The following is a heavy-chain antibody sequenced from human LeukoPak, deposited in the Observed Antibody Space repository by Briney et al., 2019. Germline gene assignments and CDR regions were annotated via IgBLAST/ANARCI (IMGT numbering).Heavy chain of an antibody. CDR1: GFTFSSYS. Sequence: PGGSLRLSCAASGFTFSSYSMNWVRQAPGKGLEWVSSISSSSSYIYYADSVKGRFTISRDNAKNSLYLQMNSLRAEDTAVYYCARDSYYDSSGYYSSFDYWGQGTLVTVSS. D-gene: IGHD3-22*01. J-gene: IGHJ4*02. V-gene: IGHV3-21*01. CDR2: ISSSSSYI. CDR3: ARDSYYDSSGYYSSFDY.